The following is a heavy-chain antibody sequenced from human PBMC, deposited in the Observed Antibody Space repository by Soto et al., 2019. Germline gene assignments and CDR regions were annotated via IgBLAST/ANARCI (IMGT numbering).Heavy chain of an antibody. V-gene: IGHV3-48*01. D-gene: IGHD2-2*01. J-gene: IGHJ6*03. CDR1: GFTFSSYS. CDR2: ISSSSSTI. CDR3: GRRKSSSTSWSYYYYMDV. Sequence: HPGGSLRLSCAASGFTFSSYSMNWVRQAPGKGLEWVSYISSSSSTIYYADSVKGRFTISRDNAKNSLYLQMNSLRAEDTAVYYCGRRKSSSTSWSYYYYMDVWGKGTPVTVSS.